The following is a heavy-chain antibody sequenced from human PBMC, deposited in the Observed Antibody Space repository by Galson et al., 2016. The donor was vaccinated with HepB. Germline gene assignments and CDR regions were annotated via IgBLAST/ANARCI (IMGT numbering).Heavy chain of an antibody. CDR1: GFTFSSYA. CDR2: SGSGGPT. D-gene: IGHD3-9*01. Sequence: SLRLSCAASGFTFSSYAMSWVRLAPGKGLEWVSSSGSGGPTYYADSVKGRFTISRDNSKNTLFLQMHSLRADDTAVYYCAKSVLEYDILTGYYRRGADYWGQGTLVTVSS. CDR3: AKSVLEYDILTGYYRRGADY. J-gene: IGHJ4*02. V-gene: IGHV3-23*01.